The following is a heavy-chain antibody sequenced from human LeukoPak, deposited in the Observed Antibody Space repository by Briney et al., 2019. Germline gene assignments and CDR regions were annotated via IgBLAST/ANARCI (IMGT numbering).Heavy chain of an antibody. CDR3: ATDRSSIAVRPH. J-gene: IGHJ4*02. CDR1: GFTFSSYW. Sequence: GGSLRLSCAASGFTFSSYWMHWVRQAPGKGLVWVSRINTDGSTTNYADSVKGRFTISRDNAKNTLYLQMNSLRAEDTAVYYCATDRSSIAVRPHWGQGTLVTVSS. D-gene: IGHD6-6*01. V-gene: IGHV3-74*01. CDR2: INTDGSTT.